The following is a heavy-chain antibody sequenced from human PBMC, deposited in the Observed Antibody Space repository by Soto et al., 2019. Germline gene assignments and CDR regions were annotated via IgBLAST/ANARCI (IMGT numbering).Heavy chain of an antibody. CDR1: GDSVSSNSAA. J-gene: IGHJ6*03. D-gene: IGHD2-2*01. V-gene: IGHV6-1*01. CDR2: TYYRSKWYN. Sequence: SPTLSLTCAISGDSVSSNSAAWNWIRQSPSRGLEWLGRTYYRSKWYNDYAVSVKSRITINPDTSKNQFSLQLNSVTPEDTAVYYCARSGVVVPAAMVFPPPDYYYYMDVWGKGTTVTVSS. CDR3: ARSGVVVPAAMVFPPPDYYYYMDV.